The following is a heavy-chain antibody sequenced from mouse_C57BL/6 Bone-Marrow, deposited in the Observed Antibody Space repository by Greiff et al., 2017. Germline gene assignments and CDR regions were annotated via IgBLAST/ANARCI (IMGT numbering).Heavy chain of an antibody. D-gene: IGHD1-1*02. CDR3: AYGVDY. CDR1: GYTFTSYG. CDR2: IYPRSGHT. J-gene: IGHJ2*01. Sequence: VQLQQSGAELARPGASVKLSCKASGYTFTSYGISWVKQRTGQGLEWIGEIYPRSGHTYYNEKFKGKATLTADKSSSTAYMELRSLTSEDSAVYFCAYGVDYWGQGTTLTVSS. V-gene: IGHV1-81*01.